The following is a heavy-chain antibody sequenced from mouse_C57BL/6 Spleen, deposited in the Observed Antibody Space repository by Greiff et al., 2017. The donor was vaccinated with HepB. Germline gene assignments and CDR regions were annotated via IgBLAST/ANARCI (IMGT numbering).Heavy chain of an antibody. CDR3: ARGCTTVVAPHWYFDV. V-gene: IGHV5-4*03. CDR1: GFTFSSYA. D-gene: IGHD1-1*01. J-gene: IGHJ1*03. Sequence: EVKLVESGGGLVKPGGSLKLSCAASGFTFSSYAMSWVRQTPEKRLEWVATISDGGSYTYYPDNVKGRFTISRDNAKNNLYLQMSHLKSEDTAMYYCARGCTTVVAPHWYFDVWGTGTTVTVSS. CDR2: ISDGGSYT.